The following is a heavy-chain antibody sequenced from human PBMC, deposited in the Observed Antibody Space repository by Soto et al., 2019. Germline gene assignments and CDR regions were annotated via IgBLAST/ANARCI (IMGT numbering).Heavy chain of an antibody. D-gene: IGHD1-7*01. CDR1: GFTFSDHY. CDR3: ARSITGTTSFDY. J-gene: IGHJ4*02. CDR2: SRDKGNSYST. V-gene: IGHV3-72*01. Sequence: EVQLVESGGDLVQPGGSLRLSCAASGFTFSDHYIDWVRQAPGKGLEWVGRSRDKGNSYSTDYAASVKGRFTISRDASKNSLYLQMNSLKTEDTALYYCARSITGTTSFDYWGQGTLFTVSS.